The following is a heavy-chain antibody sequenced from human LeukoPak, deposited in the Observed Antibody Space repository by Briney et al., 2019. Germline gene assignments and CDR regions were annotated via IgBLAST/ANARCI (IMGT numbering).Heavy chain of an antibody. CDR3: ARDSPIAVAGTVWFDP. V-gene: IGHV1-69*13. CDR2: IIPIFGTA. J-gene: IGHJ5*02. CDR1: GGTFSRYA. Sequence: ASVKVSCKASGGTFSRYAISWVRQAPGQGLEWMGGIIPIFGTANYAQKFQGRVTITADESTSTAYMELSSLRSEDTAVYYCARDSPIAVAGTVWFDPWGQGTLVTVSS. D-gene: IGHD6-19*01.